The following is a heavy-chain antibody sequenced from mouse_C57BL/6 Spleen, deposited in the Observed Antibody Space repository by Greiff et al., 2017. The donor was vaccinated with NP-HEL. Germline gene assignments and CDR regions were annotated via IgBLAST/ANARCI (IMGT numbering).Heavy chain of an antibody. CDR2: INYDGSST. Sequence: EVKLVESEGGLVQPGSSMKLSCTASGFTFSDYYMAWVRQVPEKGLEWVANINYDGSSTYYLDSLKSRFIISRDNAKNILYLQVSSLKSEETATYYCAREASYYFDYWGQGTTLTVSS. V-gene: IGHV5-16*01. CDR1: GFTFSDYY. D-gene: IGHD6-1*01. J-gene: IGHJ2*01. CDR3: AREASYYFDY.